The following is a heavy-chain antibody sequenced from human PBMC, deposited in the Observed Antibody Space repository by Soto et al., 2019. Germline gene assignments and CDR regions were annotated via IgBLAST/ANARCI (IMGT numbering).Heavy chain of an antibody. D-gene: IGHD3-16*01. CDR2: INHSGSA. V-gene: IGHV4-34*01. CDR1: GGSFNGCN. Sequence: SETLSLTCAVYGGSFNGCNCSWIRHRPGKGLEWIGEINHSGSANYYQTFKSRVPVSVDTSKNQNSLQLSSVSAADTAVYYCAKGPQAGYYDSWTFYSSVPWGQGTLVTVSS. J-gene: IGHJ5*01. CDR3: AKGPQAGYYDSWTFYSSVP.